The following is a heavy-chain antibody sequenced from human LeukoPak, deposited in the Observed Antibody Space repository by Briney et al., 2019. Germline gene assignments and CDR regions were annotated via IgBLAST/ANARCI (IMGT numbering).Heavy chain of an antibody. J-gene: IGHJ6*02. D-gene: IGHD6-19*01. Sequence: SQTLSLTCAISGDSVSTNSAAWHWLRQSPSRGLEWLGRTYYRSKWYNDYAVSVKSRIIINPDTSKNQFSLQLNSVTPEDTAVYYCAKSPRRQWLVHYYYYGMDVWGQGTTVTVSS. V-gene: IGHV6-1*01. CDR3: AKSPRRQWLVHYYYYGMDV. CDR1: GDSVSTNSAA. CDR2: TYYRSKWYN.